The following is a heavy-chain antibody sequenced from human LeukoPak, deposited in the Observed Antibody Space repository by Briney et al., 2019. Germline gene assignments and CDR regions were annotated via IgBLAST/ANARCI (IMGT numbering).Heavy chain of an antibody. CDR2: IRSKAYGGTT. CDR1: GFTFGDYA. Sequence: GSLRLSCTASGFTFGDYAMSWVRQAPGKGLEWVGFIRSKAYGGTTEYAASVKGRFTISRDDSKSIAYLQMNSLKTEDTAVYYCTRALGYCSGGSCYYYYGMDVWGKGTTVTVSS. J-gene: IGHJ6*04. CDR3: TRALGYCSGGSCYYYYGMDV. D-gene: IGHD2-15*01. V-gene: IGHV3-49*04.